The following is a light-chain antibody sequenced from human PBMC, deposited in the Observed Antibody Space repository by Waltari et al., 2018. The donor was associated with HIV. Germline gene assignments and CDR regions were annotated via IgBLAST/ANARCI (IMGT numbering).Light chain of an antibody. CDR2: AAS. Sequence: DIQMNQSPSALSTSLGDRVTITCRASESINSYLNWYQQRPGKAPKLLISAASTLQSGVPSRFSGSGSGTDFILTISSLQPEDFATYYCQQSYSTPPYTFGQGTKLEIK. J-gene: IGKJ2*01. CDR1: ESINSY. CDR3: QQSYSTPPYT. V-gene: IGKV1-39*01.